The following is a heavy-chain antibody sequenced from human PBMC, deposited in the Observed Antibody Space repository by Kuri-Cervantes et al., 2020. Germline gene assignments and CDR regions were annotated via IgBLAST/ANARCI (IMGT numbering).Heavy chain of an antibody. CDR3: TTKVASMSTFGGVIVKEWNDY. Sequence: GGSLRLSCAVSGFTFSNAWMSWVRQAPREGLEWVGRIKSKTGGGTTDYAAPVKGRFTISRDDSKNPLYLQMNSLKTKDTAVYYCTTKVASMSTFGGVIVKEWNDYWGQGTLVTVSS. J-gene: IGHJ4*02. CDR1: GFTFSNAW. D-gene: IGHD3-16*02. CDR2: IKSKTGGGTT. V-gene: IGHV3-15*01.